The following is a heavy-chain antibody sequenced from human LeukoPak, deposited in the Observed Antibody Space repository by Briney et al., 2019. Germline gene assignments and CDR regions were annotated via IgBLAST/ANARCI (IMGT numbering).Heavy chain of an antibody. CDR3: ARMTPGYYYYMDV. CDR2: IYPSGNT. Sequence: SETLSLTCTVSGVSINHYYWTWIRQPDGKGLEWIAHIYPSGNTNYNPSLKSRVTISADKSKNQFSLRLSSVTAADTAMYYCARMTPGYYYYMDVRGKGTKVTVSS. CDR1: GVSINHYY. V-gene: IGHV4-4*07. J-gene: IGHJ6*03.